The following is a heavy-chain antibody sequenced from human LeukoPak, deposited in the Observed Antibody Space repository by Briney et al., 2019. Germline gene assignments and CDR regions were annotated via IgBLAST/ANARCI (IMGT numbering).Heavy chain of an antibody. Sequence: KPSETLSLTCAVYGGSFSGYYWSWIRQPPGKGLEWIGEINHSGSTNYNPSLKSRVTISVDTSKNQFSLKLSSVTAADTAVYYCARGLYSSSNPAYNYFDYWGQGTLVTVSS. J-gene: IGHJ4*02. CDR2: INHSGST. CDR3: ARGLYSSSNPAYNYFDY. D-gene: IGHD6-6*01. CDR1: GGSFSGYY. V-gene: IGHV4-34*01.